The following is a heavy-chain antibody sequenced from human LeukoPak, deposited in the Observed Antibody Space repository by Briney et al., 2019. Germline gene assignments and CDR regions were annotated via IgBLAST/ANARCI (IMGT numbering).Heavy chain of an antibody. CDR2: IYHSGST. D-gene: IGHD6-19*01. J-gene: IGHJ4*02. Sequence: SETLSLTCTVSGYSMSSGYYWGWSRQPPGKGLEWIGSIYHSGSTYYSPSLKSRVTISLDTSKNQFSLKLSSVTAADTAVYYCAREDKEWLVYFDYWGQGTLVTVSS. V-gene: IGHV4-38-2*02. CDR3: AREDKEWLVYFDY. CDR1: GYSMSSGYY.